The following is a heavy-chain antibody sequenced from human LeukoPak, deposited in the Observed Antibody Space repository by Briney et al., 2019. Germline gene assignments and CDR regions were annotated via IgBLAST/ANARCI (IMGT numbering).Heavy chain of an antibody. V-gene: IGHV3-9*01. CDR2: ISWNSGSI. CDR3: AKSLTPYYYDSSGYYTGYDY. Sequence: PGRSLRLSCAASGFTFDDYAMHWVRQPPGKGLEWVSGISWNSGSIGYADSVKGRFTISRDNAKNSLYLQMNSLRAEDTAVYYCAKSLTPYYYDSSGYYTGYDYWGQGTLVTVSS. D-gene: IGHD3-22*01. J-gene: IGHJ4*02. CDR1: GFTFDDYA.